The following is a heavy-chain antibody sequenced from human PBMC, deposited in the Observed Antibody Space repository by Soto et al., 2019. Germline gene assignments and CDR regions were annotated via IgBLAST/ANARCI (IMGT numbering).Heavy chain of an antibody. CDR3: AKGRGAYYDFWSGPQALDAFDI. CDR2: ISGSGGST. CDR1: GFTFSSYA. J-gene: IGHJ3*02. V-gene: IGHV3-23*01. D-gene: IGHD3-3*01. Sequence: GGSLRLSCAASGFTFSSYAMSWVRQAPGKGLEWVSAISGSGGSTYYADSVKGRFTISRDNSKNTLYLQMNSLRAEDTAVYYCAKGRGAYYDFWSGPQALDAFDIWGQGTMVTVSS.